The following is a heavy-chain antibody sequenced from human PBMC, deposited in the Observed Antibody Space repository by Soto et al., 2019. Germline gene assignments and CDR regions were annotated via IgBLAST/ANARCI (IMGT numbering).Heavy chain of an antibody. Sequence: EVQLLESGGGLVQPGGSLRLSCAASGFTFSSYAMSWVRQAPGKGLEWVSTISGSGGSTYYADSVKGRFTISRDNSKNTLYLQMNRLRAEDTAVYYCAKDLLRYFDRSAFDIWGQGTMVTVSS. J-gene: IGHJ3*02. CDR1: GFTFSSYA. CDR2: ISGSGGST. V-gene: IGHV3-23*01. D-gene: IGHD3-9*01. CDR3: AKDLLRYFDRSAFDI.